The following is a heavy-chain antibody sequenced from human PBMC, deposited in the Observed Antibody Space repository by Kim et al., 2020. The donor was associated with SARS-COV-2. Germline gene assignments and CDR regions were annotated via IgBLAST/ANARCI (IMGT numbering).Heavy chain of an antibody. V-gene: IGHV3-48*03. D-gene: IGHD6-19*01. CDR3: ARVKWLRHAFDI. J-gene: IGHJ3*02. Sequence: YYADSVKGRFTISRDNAKNSLYLQMNSLRAEDTAVYYCARVKWLRHAFDIWGQGKMVTVAS.